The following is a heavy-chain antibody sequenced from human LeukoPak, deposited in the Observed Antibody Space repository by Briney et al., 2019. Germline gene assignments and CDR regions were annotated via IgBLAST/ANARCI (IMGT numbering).Heavy chain of an antibody. Sequence: GASVKVSCTPSGGNLSTYAMTWVRQAPGQGLEWMGGIIPFFATTNYAQKFQGRVTVTADESTSTSFMELTSLRSDDSAVYYCVRSLGYCSGGGCYLFGMDVWGQGTTVTVSS. V-gene: IGHV1-69*13. J-gene: IGHJ6*02. CDR3: VRSLGYCSGGGCYLFGMDV. CDR2: IIPFFATT. D-gene: IGHD2-15*01. CDR1: GGNLSTYA.